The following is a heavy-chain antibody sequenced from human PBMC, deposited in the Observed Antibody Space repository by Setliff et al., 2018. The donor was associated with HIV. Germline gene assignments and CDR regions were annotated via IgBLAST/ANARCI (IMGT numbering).Heavy chain of an antibody. CDR2: IYTSGNT. J-gene: IGHJ6*03. Sequence: SETLSLTCKVSGDSISSGGYYWTWIRKPAGKGLEWVGHIYTSGNTNYNPSLKSRVSISVATSKNQFFLTLTSVTAADTAVCYCARGRTYYDFWSGQDYYYYMDVWGKGTTVTVSS. V-gene: IGHV4-61*09. CDR1: GDSISSGGYY. CDR3: ARGRTYYDFWSGQDYYYYMDV. D-gene: IGHD3-3*01.